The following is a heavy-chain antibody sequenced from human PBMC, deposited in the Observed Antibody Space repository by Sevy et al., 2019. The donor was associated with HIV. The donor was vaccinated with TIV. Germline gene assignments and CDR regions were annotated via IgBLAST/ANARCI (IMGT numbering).Heavy chain of an antibody. Sequence: GGSLRLSCAASGFTFSSYSMNWVRQAPGKGLEWVSAISGSGGSTYYADSVKGRFTISRDNSKNTLYLQMNSLRAEDTAVYYCAKVFTAVASENYFDYWGQGTLVTVSS. CDR1: GFTFSSYS. J-gene: IGHJ4*02. D-gene: IGHD6-19*01. CDR3: AKVFTAVASENYFDY. V-gene: IGHV3-23*01. CDR2: ISGSGGST.